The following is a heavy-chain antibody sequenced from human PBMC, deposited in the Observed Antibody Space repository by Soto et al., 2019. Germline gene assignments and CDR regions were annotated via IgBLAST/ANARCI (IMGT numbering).Heavy chain of an antibody. V-gene: IGHV4-31*11. Sequence: SETLALTCAVSRASISRGYYYWTWIRKHPGKGLEFIGYIHSRGSSYYNPSLRSRVTMSIDTSDNQQFSLTLSSVTVADTAVYYCARGPYYYANSGKYTGDTFDPWGQGFLVT. D-gene: IGHD3-10*01. J-gene: IGHJ5*02. CDR1: RASISRGYYY. CDR3: ARGPYYYANSGKYTGDTFDP. CDR2: IHSRGSS.